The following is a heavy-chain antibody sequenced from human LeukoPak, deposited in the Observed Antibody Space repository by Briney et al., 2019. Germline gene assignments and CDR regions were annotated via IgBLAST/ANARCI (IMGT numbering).Heavy chain of an antibody. V-gene: IGHV1-24*01. CDR1: GDTLTELS. D-gene: IGHD1-1*01. J-gene: IGHJ4*02. Sequence: GASVKVSCKVSGDTLTELSMHWVRQAPGKGLEWRGGFDPEDGESIYAQKFQGRVTMAEDTSTDTAYMELSSLRSEDTAVYYRATDQRYNNNRQNDYWGQGTLVTVSS. CDR2: FDPEDGES. CDR3: ATDQRYNNNRQNDY.